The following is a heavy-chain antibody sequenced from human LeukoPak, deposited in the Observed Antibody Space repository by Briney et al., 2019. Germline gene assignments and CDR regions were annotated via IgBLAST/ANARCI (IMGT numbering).Heavy chain of an antibody. D-gene: IGHD2-8*02. CDR2: IYYSVNT. CDR3: ARDGGVAPHNWFDP. J-gene: IGHJ5*02. Sequence: SETLSLTCAVSGGSISSGGYSWSWLRQPPGKGLEWIGYIYYSVNTYYSPSLKSRVTISVHTSKNQFSLKLSSVTAADTAVYYCARDGGVAPHNWFDPWGQGTLVTVSS. V-gene: IGHV4-30-4*07. CDR1: GGSISSGGYS.